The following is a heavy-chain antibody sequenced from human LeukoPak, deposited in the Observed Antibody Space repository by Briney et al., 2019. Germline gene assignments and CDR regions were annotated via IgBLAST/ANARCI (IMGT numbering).Heavy chain of an antibody. J-gene: IGHJ4*02. V-gene: IGHV3-30*03. CDR3: ARAPSGYYPYFDY. Sequence: GGSLRLSCAASGFTFRSYGMHWVRQAPGKGLEWVAVKSYDGSNEYYVDSVKGRFTISRDNSKNTLYLQTDSLRAEDTAVYYCARAPSGYYPYFDYWGQGTLVTVSS. CDR1: GFTFRSYG. CDR2: KSYDGSNE. D-gene: IGHD3-22*01.